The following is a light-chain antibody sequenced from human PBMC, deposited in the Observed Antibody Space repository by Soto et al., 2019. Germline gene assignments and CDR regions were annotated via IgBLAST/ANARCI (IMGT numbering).Light chain of an antibody. Sequence: QAVVTQEPSLTVSPGGTVTPTCGSSTGPVTSGHYPYWFQQKPGQAPRTLIYDTSNKHSWTPARFSGSLLGGKAALTLSGAQPEDEAEYYCLLSYSGAHVVFGGGTKLTVL. CDR3: LLSYSGAHVV. CDR1: TGPVTSGHY. J-gene: IGLJ2*01. V-gene: IGLV7-46*01. CDR2: DTS.